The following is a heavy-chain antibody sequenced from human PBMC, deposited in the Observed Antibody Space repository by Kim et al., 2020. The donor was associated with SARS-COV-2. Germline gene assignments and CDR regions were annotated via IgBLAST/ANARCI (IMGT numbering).Heavy chain of an antibody. CDR2: ISYDGSEK. Sequence: GGSLRLSCTASGFTFSQFSMSWVRQAPGKGLEWAAAISYDGSEKFYADSVKGRFTVTRDNSKNTLYLQISRLTLGDTAVYYCARDFSSSWFFDWYLDVWGRGTRVSVTS. J-gene: IGHJ2*01. V-gene: IGHV3-30*03. CDR3: ARDFSSSWFFDWYLDV. CDR1: GFTFSQFS. D-gene: IGHD3-10*01.